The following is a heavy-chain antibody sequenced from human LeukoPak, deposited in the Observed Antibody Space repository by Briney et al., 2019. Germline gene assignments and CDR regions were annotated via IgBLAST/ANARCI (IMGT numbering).Heavy chain of an antibody. Sequence: GGSLRLSCATSGFIFNDYGMHWVRQAPGKGLEWVAVISNDGSNKYYADSVKGRFTISRDNSKNTLYLQMNSLRAEDTAVYHCAKVFFGYSGYGLYYYYYYGLDVWGQGTTVTVS. CDR3: AKVFFGYSGYGLYYYYYYGLDV. D-gene: IGHD5-12*01. CDR1: GFIFNDYG. J-gene: IGHJ6*02. V-gene: IGHV3-30*18. CDR2: ISNDGSNK.